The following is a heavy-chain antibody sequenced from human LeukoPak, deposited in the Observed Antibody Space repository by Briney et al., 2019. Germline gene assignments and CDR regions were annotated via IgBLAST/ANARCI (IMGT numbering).Heavy chain of an antibody. CDR1: GFTFSSYS. V-gene: IGHV4-4*07. Sequence: KAGGSLRLSCAASGFTFSSYSMNWIRQPAGKGLEWIGRIYTSGSTNYNPSLKSRVTMSVDTSKNQFSLKLSSVTAADTAVYYCARGSYYDFWSAWPHDAFDIWGQGTMVTVSS. CDR3: ARGSYYDFWSAWPHDAFDI. CDR2: IYTSGST. J-gene: IGHJ3*02. D-gene: IGHD3-3*01.